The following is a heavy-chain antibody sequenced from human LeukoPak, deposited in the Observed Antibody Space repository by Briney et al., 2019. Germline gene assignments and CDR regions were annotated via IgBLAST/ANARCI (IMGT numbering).Heavy chain of an antibody. V-gene: IGHV3-66*02. CDR1: GFTVCSNY. D-gene: IGHD6-13*01. CDR2: IYSGGST. J-gene: IGHJ4*02. Sequence: GGSLRLSCAASGFTVCSNYMSWVRQAPGKGLEWVSVIYSGGSTYYADSVKGRFTISRDNSKNTLYLQMNSLRAEDTAVYYCAKIVAAATSDYWGQGTLVTVSS. CDR3: AKIVAAATSDY.